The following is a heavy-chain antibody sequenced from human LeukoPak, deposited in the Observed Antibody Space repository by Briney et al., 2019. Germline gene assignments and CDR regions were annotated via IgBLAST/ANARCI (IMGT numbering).Heavy chain of an antibody. V-gene: IGHV4-31*03. CDR1: GGSISSGGYY. CDR3: ARVVRATPDNYFDY. CDR2: IYYSGST. Sequence: PSETLSLTCTVSGGSISSGGYYWSWIRQHPGKGLEWIGYIYYSGSTYYNPSLKSRVTISVDTSKNQFSLKLSSVTAADTAVYYCARVVRATPDNYFDYWGQGTLVTVSS. D-gene: IGHD1-26*01. J-gene: IGHJ4*02.